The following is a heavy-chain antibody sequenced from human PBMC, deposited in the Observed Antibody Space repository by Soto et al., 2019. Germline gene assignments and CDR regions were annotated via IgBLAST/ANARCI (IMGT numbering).Heavy chain of an antibody. D-gene: IGHD5-18*01. J-gene: IGHJ4*02. CDR2: IYYSGST. CDR3: ARRYGSCFDY. V-gene: IGHV4-59*08. CDR1: GGSISSYY. Sequence: PSETLSLTCTGSGGSISSYYWSWIRQPPGKGLEWIGSIYYSGSTNYNPSLKSRVTISVDTSKNQFSLKLSSVPAADTDVYYCARRYGSCFDYWGQGTLVTVSS.